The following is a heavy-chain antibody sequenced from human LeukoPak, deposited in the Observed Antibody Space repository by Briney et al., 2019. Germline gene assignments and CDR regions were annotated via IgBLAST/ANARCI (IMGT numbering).Heavy chain of an antibody. Sequence: ASETLSLTCTVSADSISRSTYYWDWIRQSPGKGLEWIGSIYHSGDTSYNPSLKSRVTISVDTSKNQVSLKLSSVTAADTAVYYCARLYSGYDCIWGQGTMVTVSS. D-gene: IGHD5-12*01. CDR3: ARLYSGYDCI. V-gene: IGHV4-39*07. CDR2: IYHSGDT. CDR1: ADSISRSTYY. J-gene: IGHJ3*02.